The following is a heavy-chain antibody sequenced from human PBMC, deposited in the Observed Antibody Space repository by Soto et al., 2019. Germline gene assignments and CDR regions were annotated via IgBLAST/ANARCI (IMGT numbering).Heavy chain of an antibody. D-gene: IGHD2-15*01. CDR2: ISGSGGST. V-gene: IGHV3-23*01. J-gene: IGHJ6*03. CDR1: GFTFSSYA. Sequence: PGGSLRLSCAASGFTFSSYAMSWFRQAPGKGLEWVSAISGSGGSTYYADSVKGRFTISRDNSKNTLYLQMNSLRAEDTAVYYCAKDWARGYCSGGSCPSAYYYMDVWGKGSRFTVSS. CDR3: AKDWARGYCSGGSCPSAYYYMDV.